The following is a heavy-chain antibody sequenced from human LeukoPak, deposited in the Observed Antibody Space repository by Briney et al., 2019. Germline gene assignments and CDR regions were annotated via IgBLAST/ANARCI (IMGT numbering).Heavy chain of an antibody. Sequence: PGGSLRLSCAASGFTFSSYWMSWVRQAPGKGLEWVANIKRDGSEKYYVDSVKGRFTISRDNAKNSLYLQMNSLRAEDTAVYYCARDCSSTSCSPGVWGKGTTVTVSS. CDR2: IKRDGSEK. CDR3: ARDCSSTSCSPGV. D-gene: IGHD2-2*01. J-gene: IGHJ6*04. CDR1: GFTFSSYW. V-gene: IGHV3-7*01.